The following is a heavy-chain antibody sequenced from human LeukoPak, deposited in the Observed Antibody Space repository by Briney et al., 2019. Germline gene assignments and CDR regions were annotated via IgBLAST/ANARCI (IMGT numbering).Heavy chain of an antibody. CDR2: IIPILGIA. CDR3: ARTVLTGGSPYYFDY. V-gene: IGHV1-69*04. Sequence: SVKVSCKASGGTFSSYAISWVRQAPGQGLEWMGRIIPILGIANYAQKFQGRVTITTDESTSTAYMELSSLRSEDTAVYYCARTVLTGGSPYYFDYWGQGTLVTVSS. D-gene: IGHD7-27*01. J-gene: IGHJ4*02. CDR1: GGTFSSYA.